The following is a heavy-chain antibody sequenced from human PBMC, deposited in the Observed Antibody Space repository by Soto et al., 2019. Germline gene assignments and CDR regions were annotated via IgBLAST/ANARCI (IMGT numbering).Heavy chain of an antibody. CDR3: ASSGSYRPFDY. D-gene: IGHD1-26*01. CDR2: IRNKVHSYST. J-gene: IGHJ4*02. CDR1: GFTFRDHY. V-gene: IGHV3-72*01. Sequence: GGSLRLSCATSGFTFRDHYIDWVRQAPGKGLEWVGRIRNKVHSYSTEYAASVKGRFTISRDDSKNSLSLQMNSLKSEDSAVYFCASSGSYRPFDYWGQGALVTVSS.